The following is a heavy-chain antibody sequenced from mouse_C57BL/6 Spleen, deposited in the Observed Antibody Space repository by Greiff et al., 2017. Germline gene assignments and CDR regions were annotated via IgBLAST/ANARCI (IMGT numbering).Heavy chain of an antibody. CDR3: ARIDNPYGNYDYFDY. CDR2: IWWDDAK. D-gene: IGHD2-10*02. J-gene: IGHJ2*01. V-gene: IGHV8-8*01. Sequence: QVQLKESGPGILQPSQTLSLTCSFSGFSLSTFGMGVGWIRQPSGKGLEWLAHIWWDDAKYYNPALKSRLTISKDTSKNQVFLKIANVDTADTATYYCARIDNPYGNYDYFDYWGQGTTLTVSS. CDR1: GFSLSTFGMG.